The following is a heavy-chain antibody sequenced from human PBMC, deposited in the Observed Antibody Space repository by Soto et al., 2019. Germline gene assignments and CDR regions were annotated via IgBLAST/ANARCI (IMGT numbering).Heavy chain of an antibody. V-gene: IGHV3-53*01. Sequence: PGGSLRLSCAASGFTVSSNYMSWVRQAPGEGLEWVSVIHSGGSTYYADSVKGRFTISRDNSMDTVYLQMSSLRAEDTAVYYCALVITVGPSYCFDYWGQGTLVTVSS. J-gene: IGHJ4*02. D-gene: IGHD4-17*01. CDR2: IHSGGST. CDR3: ALVITVGPSYCFDY. CDR1: GFTVSSNY.